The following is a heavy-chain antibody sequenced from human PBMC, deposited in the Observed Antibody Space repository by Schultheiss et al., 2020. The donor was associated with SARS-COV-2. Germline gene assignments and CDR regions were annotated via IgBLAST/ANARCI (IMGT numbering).Heavy chain of an antibody. CDR1: GFTFSSYS. J-gene: IGHJ5*02. V-gene: IGHV3-21*01. CDR2: ISSSSSYI. D-gene: IGHD3-16*02. CDR3: ARDRPITFGGVIWFA. Sequence: GGSLRLSCAASGFTFSSYSMNWVRQAPGKGLEWVSSISSSSSYIYYADSVKGRFTISRDNAKNSLYLQMNSLRAEDTAVYYCARDRPITFGGVIWFAWGQGTLVTVSS.